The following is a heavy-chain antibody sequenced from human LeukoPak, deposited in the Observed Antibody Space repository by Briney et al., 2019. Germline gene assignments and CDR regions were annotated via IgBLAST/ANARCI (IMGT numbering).Heavy chain of an antibody. CDR1: GYSFSYFG. CDR2: ISGYNGNT. Sequence: ASVKVSCKASGYSFSYFGINWVRQAPGQGLEWMGWISGYNGNTNYAQKSEGRLTLTTDTATSTVCMELRNLRSDDTAVYYCARGLDAAAGLANFDYWGQGTLVTVSS. CDR3: ARGLDAAAGLANFDY. D-gene: IGHD6-25*01. V-gene: IGHV1-18*01. J-gene: IGHJ4*02.